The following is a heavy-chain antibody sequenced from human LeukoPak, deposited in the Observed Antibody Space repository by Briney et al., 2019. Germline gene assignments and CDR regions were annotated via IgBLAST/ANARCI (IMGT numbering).Heavy chain of an antibody. CDR1: GFTFSTHG. J-gene: IGHJ4*02. V-gene: IGHV3-53*01. CDR3: ARGIDY. Sequence: GGSLRLSCVGSGFTFSTHGMNWVRQAPGKELEWVSVIYTGGGRYYADSVRGRFTISRDTSKNMVFLQMNSLRVEDTAVYYCARGIDYWGRGTLVTVSS. CDR2: IYTGGGR.